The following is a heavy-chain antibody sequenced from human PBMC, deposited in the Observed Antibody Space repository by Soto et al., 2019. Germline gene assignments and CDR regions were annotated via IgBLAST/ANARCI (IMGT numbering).Heavy chain of an antibody. V-gene: IGHV5-10-1*01. CDR1: GYSFTSYW. CDR3: ARHPILTGYYNVIHYYGMDV. CDR2: IDPSDSYT. Sequence: VESLKISCKGSGYSFTSYWISWVRQMPGKGLGWMGRIDPSDSYTNYSPSLQGHVTISADKSISTAYLQWSSLKASDTAMYYCARHPILTGYYNVIHYYGMDVWGQGTTVTVS. D-gene: IGHD3-9*01. J-gene: IGHJ6*02.